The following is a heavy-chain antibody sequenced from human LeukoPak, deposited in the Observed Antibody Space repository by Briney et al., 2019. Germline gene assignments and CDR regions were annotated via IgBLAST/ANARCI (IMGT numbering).Heavy chain of an antibody. Sequence: GGSLRLSCAASGLTVSSNYVSWVRQAPGEGLEWVSVIYSAGSSFDGSSHYADSVKGRFTISRHDSENTVYLQMNSLRVEDTAVYYCASSFHWESSGYYRPTESWGQGTLVTVSS. D-gene: IGHD3-22*01. CDR2: IYSAGSS. CDR1: GLTVSSNY. J-gene: IGHJ5*02. V-gene: IGHV3-53*04. CDR3: ASSFHWESSGYYRPTES.